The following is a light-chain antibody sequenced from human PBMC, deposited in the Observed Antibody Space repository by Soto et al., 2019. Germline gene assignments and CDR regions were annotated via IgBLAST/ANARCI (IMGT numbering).Light chain of an antibody. Sequence: QSALTQPASVSGSPGQAITISCTGTSSDVGTYNYVSWYQQHPGKAPKVMIYEVTYRPSGVSNRFSGSKSGNTASLTISGLQAEDEAEYYCRSYTGSSPLYVFGTGTKVTVL. CDR3: RSYTGSSPLYV. CDR1: SSDVGTYNY. CDR2: EVT. V-gene: IGLV2-14*01. J-gene: IGLJ1*01.